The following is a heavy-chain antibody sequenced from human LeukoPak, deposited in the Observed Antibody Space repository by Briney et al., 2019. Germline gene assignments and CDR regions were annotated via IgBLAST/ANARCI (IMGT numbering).Heavy chain of an antibody. J-gene: IGHJ4*02. CDR1: GYTFTGYY. CDR3: ARVLYDILTGYYSPLFDY. D-gene: IGHD3-9*01. CDR2: INPNSGGT. Sequence: ASVKVSCKASGYTFTGYYMHWVRQAPGQGLEWMGWINPNSGGTNYAQKFQDRVTMTRDTSISTAYMELSRLRSDDTAVYYCARVLYDILTGYYSPLFDYWGQGTLVTVSS. V-gene: IGHV1-2*02.